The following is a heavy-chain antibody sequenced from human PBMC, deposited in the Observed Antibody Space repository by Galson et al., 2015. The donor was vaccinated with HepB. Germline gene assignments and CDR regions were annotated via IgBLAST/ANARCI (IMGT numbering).Heavy chain of an antibody. Sequence: PALVKPTQTLTLTCTFPGFSLSTSGMCVNWIRQPPGKALEWLARIDWDDDKYYSTSLKTRLTISKDTSKNQVVLRMTNMDPVDTATYYCARRTATSTSGSAGDDYWGPGTLVTVSA. J-gene: IGHJ4*02. CDR3: ARRTATSTSGSAGDDY. D-gene: IGHD1-1*01. V-gene: IGHV2-70*11. CDR1: GFSLSTSGMC. CDR2: IDWDDDK.